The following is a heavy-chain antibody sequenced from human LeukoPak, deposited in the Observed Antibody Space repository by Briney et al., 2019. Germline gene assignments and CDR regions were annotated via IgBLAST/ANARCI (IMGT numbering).Heavy chain of an antibody. D-gene: IGHD1-26*01. Sequence: SETLSLTCTVSGGSISSYYWSWIRQPAGKGLEWIGRIYTSGSTNYNASLKSRVSVSVDTSKNQFSLKLSSVTAADTAVFYCARENSGSYREFDYWGQGTLVTVSS. J-gene: IGHJ4*02. V-gene: IGHV4-4*07. CDR1: GGSISSYY. CDR3: ARENSGSYREFDY. CDR2: IYTSGST.